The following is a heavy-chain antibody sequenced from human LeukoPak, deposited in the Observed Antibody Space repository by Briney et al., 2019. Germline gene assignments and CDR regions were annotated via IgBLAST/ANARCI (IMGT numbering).Heavy chain of an antibody. D-gene: IGHD2-21*02. CDR1: RLTFSNYW. Sequence: TGGSLRLSCVASRLTFSNYWMSWVRQAPGKGLEWVANINQDGSKKRYADSVKGRFTISRDNAKGSLYLQLNSLRAQDTAVYYCAKWGPYCVGDYCPALDSWGPGTLVTVSS. J-gene: IGHJ4*02. CDR2: INQDGSKK. V-gene: IGHV3-7*01. CDR3: AKWGPYCVGDYCPALDS.